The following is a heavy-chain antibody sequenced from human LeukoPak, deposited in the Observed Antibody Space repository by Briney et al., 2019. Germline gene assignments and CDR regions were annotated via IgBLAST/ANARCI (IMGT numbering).Heavy chain of an antibody. V-gene: IGHV1-69*13. D-gene: IGHD3-9*01. CDR1: GGTFSSYA. CDR3: ARVGYDILTGIFDY. J-gene: IGHJ4*02. CDR2: IIPIFGTA. Sequence: SVKLSCKASGGTFSSYAISWVRQAPGQVLEWMGGIIPIFGTANYAQKFQGRVTITADESTSTAYTELSSLRSEYTAVYYCARVGYDILTGIFDYWGEGTLVTVSS.